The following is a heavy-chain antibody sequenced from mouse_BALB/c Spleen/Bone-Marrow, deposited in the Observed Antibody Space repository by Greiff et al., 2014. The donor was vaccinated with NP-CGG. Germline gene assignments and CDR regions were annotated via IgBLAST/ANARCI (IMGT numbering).Heavy chain of an antibody. CDR2: ISGGGSYT. D-gene: IGHD2-4*01. CDR1: GFSFNSYG. J-gene: IGHJ3*01. Sequence: EVKLVESGGGLVKSGGSLKLSCAASGFSFNSYGMSWVRQTPEKRLERVATISGGGSYTFYPDSVKGRFTISRDNAKNNLYLQLSSLRSEDTALYYCARHAYYDQTEVSFVYWGQGTLVTVSA. V-gene: IGHV5-9-2*01. CDR3: ARHAYYDQTEVSFVY.